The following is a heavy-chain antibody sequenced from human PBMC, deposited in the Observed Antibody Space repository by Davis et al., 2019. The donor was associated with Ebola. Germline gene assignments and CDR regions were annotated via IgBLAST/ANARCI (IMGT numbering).Heavy chain of an antibody. CDR3: ARGIGRWLQPYDY. V-gene: IGHV3-21*01. Sequence: GESLKISCAASGFTFSSYSMNWVRQAPGKGLEWVSSISSSSSYIYYADSVKGRFTISRDNAKNSLYLQMNSLRAEDTAVYYCARGIGRWLQPYDYWGQGTLVTVSS. J-gene: IGHJ4*02. CDR2: ISSSSSYI. D-gene: IGHD5-24*01. CDR1: GFTFSSYS.